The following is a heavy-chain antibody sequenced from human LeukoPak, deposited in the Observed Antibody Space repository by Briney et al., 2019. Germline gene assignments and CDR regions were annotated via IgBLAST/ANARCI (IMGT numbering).Heavy chain of an antibody. Sequence: AETLSLTCTVSGDSISSSSYYWSWIRQSPGKGLEWIGYIYVTGSTRDNPDLQSRVTISVDPSRTQFFLKMSSVPAAATAVYYCARHLGGGLEDLDVWGKGTKVPVSS. CDR1: GDSISSSSYY. CDR2: IYVTGST. V-gene: IGHV4-61*05. D-gene: IGHD3-10*01. CDR3: ARHLGGGLEDLDV. J-gene: IGHJ6*04.